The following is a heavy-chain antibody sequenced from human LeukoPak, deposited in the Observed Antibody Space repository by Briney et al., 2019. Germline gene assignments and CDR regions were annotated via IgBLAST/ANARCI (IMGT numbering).Heavy chain of an antibody. Sequence: PGKSLRLSCAASGFTFNNYGMHWVRQAPGKGLEWVAVISYDGSNKYYADSVKGRFTISRDNSKNTLYLQMNSLRAEDTAVCYCAKDLYSSSSGMDVWGQGTTVTASS. V-gene: IGHV3-30*18. CDR3: AKDLYSSSSGMDV. CDR2: ISYDGSNK. J-gene: IGHJ6*02. D-gene: IGHD6-6*01. CDR1: GFTFNNYG.